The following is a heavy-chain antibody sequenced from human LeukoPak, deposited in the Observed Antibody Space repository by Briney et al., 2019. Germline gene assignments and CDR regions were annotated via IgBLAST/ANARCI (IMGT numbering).Heavy chain of an antibody. CDR2: IIPILGIA. J-gene: IGHJ4*02. D-gene: IGHD6-19*01. CDR1: GGTFSSYA. CDR3: XXXXSSGWYLGY. Sequence: ASVKVSCKASGGTFSSYAISWVRQAPGQGLEWMGRIIPILGIANYAQKFQGRVTITADKSTSTAYMELSSLRSEDTAVYYCXXXXSSGWYLGYWGQGTLVTVSS. V-gene: IGHV1-69*04.